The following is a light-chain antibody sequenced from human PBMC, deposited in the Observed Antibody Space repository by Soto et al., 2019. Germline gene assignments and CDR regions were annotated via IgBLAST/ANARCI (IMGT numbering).Light chain of an antibody. J-gene: IGKJ1*01. CDR3: HQYGSSRT. Sequence: EIVLTQSPGTLSLSPGERATLSCRASQSVSSSYLAWYQQKPGQAPRLLMYGASSRATGIPDRFSGSGSGTDFTLTISRLEPEDFAVYYCHQYGSSRTFGQGTNVDIK. CDR1: QSVSSSY. V-gene: IGKV3-20*01. CDR2: GAS.